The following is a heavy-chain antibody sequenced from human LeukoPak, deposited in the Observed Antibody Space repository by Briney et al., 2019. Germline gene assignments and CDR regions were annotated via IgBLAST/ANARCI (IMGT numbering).Heavy chain of an antibody. J-gene: IGHJ4*02. CDR3: ATASGPRVGFDY. D-gene: IGHD2-8*02. V-gene: IGHV1-69*05. CDR2: IIPIFGTA. Sequence: SVKVSCKASGGTFSSYAISWVRQAPGQGLEWMGGIIPIFGTASYAQKFQGRVTITTDESTSTAYMELSSLRSEDTAVYYCATASGPRVGFDYWGQGTLVTVSS. CDR1: GGTFSSYA.